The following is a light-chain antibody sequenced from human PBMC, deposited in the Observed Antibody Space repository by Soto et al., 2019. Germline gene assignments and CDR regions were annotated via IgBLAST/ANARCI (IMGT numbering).Light chain of an antibody. CDR3: SSYTSRRLRV. CDR2: DVS. CDR1: SSDVGGYNY. V-gene: IGLV2-14*01. J-gene: IGLJ1*01. Sequence: QSVLTQPASVSGSPGQSITISCTGTSSDVGGYNYVSWYQQHPGKAPKLMIYDVSNRPSGVSNRFSGSKSGNTASLTISGLQAEDEADYYCSSYTSRRLRVFGTGTKVTVL.